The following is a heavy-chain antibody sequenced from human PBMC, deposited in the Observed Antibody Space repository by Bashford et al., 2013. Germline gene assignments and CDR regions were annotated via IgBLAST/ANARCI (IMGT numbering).Heavy chain of an antibody. V-gene: IGHV5-51*01. CDR1: GYRFTAYW. D-gene: IGHD1-1*01. J-gene: IGHJ4*02. CDR2: IYPGDSET. CDR3: ARPTTTGYFAY. Sequence: GESLKISCKGSGYRFTAYWIGWVRQMPGKGLEWMGFIYPGDSETRYSPSFQGQVTISVDKSTSTAYLQWSSLKASDTAMYYCARPTTTGYFAYWGQGVLVTVSS.